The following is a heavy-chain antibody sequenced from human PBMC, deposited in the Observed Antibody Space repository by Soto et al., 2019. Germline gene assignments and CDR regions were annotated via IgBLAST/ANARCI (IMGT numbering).Heavy chain of an antibody. CDR2: IYYSGST. V-gene: IGHV4-59*01. D-gene: IGHD4-4*01. CDR3: ARAPRVYSPLDY. J-gene: IGHJ4*02. CDR1: GGSISSYY. Sequence: SETLSLTCTVSGGSISSYYWSWIRQPPGKGLEWIGYIYYSGSTNYNPSLKSRVTISVDTSKNQFSLKLSSVTAADTAVYYCARAPRVYSPLDYWGQGTLVTVSS.